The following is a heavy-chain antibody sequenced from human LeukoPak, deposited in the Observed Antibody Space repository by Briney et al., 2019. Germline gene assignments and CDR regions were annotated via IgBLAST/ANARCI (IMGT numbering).Heavy chain of an antibody. CDR2: IYYSGST. CDR3: ARDLSGWYWFDP. D-gene: IGHD6-19*01. Sequence: SETLSLTCTVSGGSVSSCSYYWRWIRQPPGKGLEWIGYIYYSGSTNYNPSLKSRVTISVDTSKNQFSLKLSSVTAADTAVYYCARDLSGWYWFDPWGQGTLVTVSS. V-gene: IGHV4-61*01. J-gene: IGHJ5*02. CDR1: GGSVSSCSYY.